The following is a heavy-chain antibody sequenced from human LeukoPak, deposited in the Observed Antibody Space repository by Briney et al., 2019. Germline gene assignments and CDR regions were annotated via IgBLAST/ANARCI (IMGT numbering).Heavy chain of an antibody. J-gene: IGHJ3*02. CDR3: ARRVCGGDCYFNPMIPYFDI. V-gene: IGHV5-51*01. D-gene: IGHD2-21*02. CDR1: GYSFTSYW. CDR2: IYPGDSDT. Sequence: GESLKISCKGSGYSFTSYWIGWVRQMPGKGLEWMGIIYPGDSDTRYSPSFQGQVTISADKSISTAYLQWSSLKASDTAMYYCARRVCGGDCYFNPMIPYFDIWGQGTMVTVSS.